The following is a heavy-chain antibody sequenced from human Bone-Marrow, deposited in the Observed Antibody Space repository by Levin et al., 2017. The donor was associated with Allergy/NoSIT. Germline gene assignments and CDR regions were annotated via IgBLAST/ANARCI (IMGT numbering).Heavy chain of an antibody. CDR1: GGSVTNNDYY. CDR3: ARGAYSDHDPDS. CDR2: VYYTAST. Sequence: SETLSLTCTVSGGSVTNNDYYWNWIRQPPGTGLEWIGYVYYTASTNYNPSLKSRISVSKDTSKNQFSLKMTSMTSADTAIYYCARGAYSDHDPDSWGQGTLVTVSS. J-gene: IGHJ4*02. V-gene: IGHV4-61*08. D-gene: IGHD5-12*01.